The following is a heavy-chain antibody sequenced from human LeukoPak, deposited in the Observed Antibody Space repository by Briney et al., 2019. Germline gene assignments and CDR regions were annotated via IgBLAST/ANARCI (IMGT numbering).Heavy chain of an antibody. J-gene: IGHJ4*02. D-gene: IGHD1-26*01. CDR3: ARVSTYSAIDY. CDR1: GFTFSSYW. Sequence: GGSLRLSCAASGFTFSSYWMYWVRQAPGKGLVWVSRINSDGSSTTYADSVKGRFTISRDNAKNTLYLQMNSLRAEDTAVYYCARVSTYSAIDYWGQGTLVTVSS. V-gene: IGHV3-74*03. CDR2: INSDGSST.